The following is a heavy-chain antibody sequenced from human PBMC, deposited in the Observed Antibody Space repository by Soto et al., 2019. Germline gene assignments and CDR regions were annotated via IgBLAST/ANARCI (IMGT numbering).Heavy chain of an antibody. CDR1: GFTFSSYA. CDR2: ISGSGGST. D-gene: IGHD3-10*01. Sequence: GRSLRLSCAASGFTFSSYAMSWVRQAPGKGLEWVSAISGSGGSTYYADSVKGRFTISRDNSKNTLYLQMNSLRAEDTAVYYCANYHEITMVRGVILCRFHPWVQAPFVSXS. V-gene: IGHV3-23*01. CDR3: ANYHEITMVRGVILCRFHP. J-gene: IGHJ5*02.